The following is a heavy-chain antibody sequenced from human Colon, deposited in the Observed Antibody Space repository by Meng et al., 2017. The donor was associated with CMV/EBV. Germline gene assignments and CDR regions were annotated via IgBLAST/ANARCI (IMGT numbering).Heavy chain of an antibody. J-gene: IGHJ4*02. V-gene: IGHV1-2*02. CDR3: ARDLWSGSSDYFDY. Sequence: QGQLVQAGAEVKKPGASVKVSCKASGYTFTVFYIQWVRQAPGQGLEWMGWINPKSGDTIYEQKFQGRVTMTRDTSISTVYMDLNSLRSDDTAVYFCARDLWSGSSDYFDYWGQGTLVTVSS. CDR1: GYTFTVFY. D-gene: IGHD3-3*01. CDR2: INPKSGDT.